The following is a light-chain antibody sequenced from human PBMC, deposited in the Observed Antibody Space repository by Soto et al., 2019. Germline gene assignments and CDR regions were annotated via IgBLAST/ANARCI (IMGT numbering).Light chain of an antibody. J-gene: IGKJ4*01. Sequence: EFVLTQSPGTLSLSPGERATLSCRASQTVRNNYLAWYQQKPGQAPRLLIYDASSRATGIPDRFSGGGSGTDFTLTISSLEPEDFAVYYCQQRVNLLTFGGGTKVDIK. V-gene: IGKV3D-20*02. CDR1: QTVRNNY. CDR3: QQRVNLLT. CDR2: DAS.